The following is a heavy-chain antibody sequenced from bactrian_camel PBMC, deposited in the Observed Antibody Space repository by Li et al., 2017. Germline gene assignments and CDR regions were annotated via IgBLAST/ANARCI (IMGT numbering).Heavy chain of an antibody. D-gene: IGHD2*01. V-gene: IGHV3S53*01. CDR1: GDNFMHVP. CDR2: FRADGGI. J-gene: IGHJ4*01. Sequence: HVQLVESGGGSVQAGGFLSLSCAVAGDNFMHVPMGWFRQVPGKEREPVAAFRADGGINYADSVKGRFTVSADNAKKTLYLQMNNLKTEDTAVYFYGTDCADIVIVTTAINPLYTYEGQGTQVTVS.